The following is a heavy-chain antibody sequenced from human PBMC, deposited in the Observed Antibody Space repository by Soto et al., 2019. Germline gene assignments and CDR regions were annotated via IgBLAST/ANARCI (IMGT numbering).Heavy chain of an antibody. J-gene: IGHJ6*02. Sequence: QIQLVQSATEVKKPGASVKVSCKTSGYTFSSYGVSWVRQAPGQGLEWMGWISAYNDNTNYAQKFQGRVTLTTDTSTRTAYMELRSLRSDDPAIYYCAREGYYYGSGTYAPPRYYGMDVWGQGTTVIVSS. CDR1: GYTFSSYG. D-gene: IGHD3-10*01. CDR2: ISAYNDNT. V-gene: IGHV1-18*01. CDR3: AREGYYYGSGTYAPPRYYGMDV.